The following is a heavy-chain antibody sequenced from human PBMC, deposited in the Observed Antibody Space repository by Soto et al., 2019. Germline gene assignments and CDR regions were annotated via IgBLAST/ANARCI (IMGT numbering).Heavy chain of an antibody. J-gene: IGHJ5*02. Sequence: SRTLSLTCLFPVASIGSGGYYWAWIRQHPGKGLEWIGYIYYSGSTYYNPSLKSRVTISVDTSKNQFSLKLSSVTAADTAVYYCARFDEWFDPWGQGTLVTVSS. CDR2: IYYSGST. V-gene: IGHV4-31*03. D-gene: IGHD3-9*01. CDR3: ARFDEWFDP. CDR1: VASIGSGGYY.